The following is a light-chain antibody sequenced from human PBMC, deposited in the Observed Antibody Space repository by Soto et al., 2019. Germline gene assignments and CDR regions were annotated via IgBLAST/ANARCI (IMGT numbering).Light chain of an antibody. V-gene: IGKV3-11*01. CDR1: QSVSND. CDR3: QQRSNGPPKWT. J-gene: IGKJ1*01. Sequence: QYPATRSLGHGGRSNRPRSAGQSVSNDLAWYQQNPGQAPRLLIYDASNRATGTPARFSGSGSRTDFTLTTSSLDPEEVAVYYCQQRSNGPPKWTVGQGTQVDIK. CDR2: DAS.